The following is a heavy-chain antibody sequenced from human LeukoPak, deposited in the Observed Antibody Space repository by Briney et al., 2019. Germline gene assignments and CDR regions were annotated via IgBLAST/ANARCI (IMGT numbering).Heavy chain of an antibody. CDR3: ARLDCSGGSCYSDGYSYGFSYDY. D-gene: IGHD2-15*01. CDR1: GGSISSSSYY. J-gene: IGHJ4*02. CDR2: IYYSGST. V-gene: IGHV4-39*01. Sequence: SETLSLTCTVSGGSISSSSYYWGWIRQPPGKGLEWIGSIYYSGSTYYNPSLKSRVTISVDTSKNQFSLKLSSVTAADTAVSYCARLDCSGGSCYSDGYSYGFSYDYWGQGTLVTVSS.